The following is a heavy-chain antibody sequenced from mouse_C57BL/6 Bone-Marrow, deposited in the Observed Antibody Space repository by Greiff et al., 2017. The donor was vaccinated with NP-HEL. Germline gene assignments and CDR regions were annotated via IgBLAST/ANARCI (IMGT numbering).Heavy chain of an antibody. CDR1: GFTFSDYY. D-gene: IGHD1-1*01. Sequence: EVNVVESEGGLVQPGSSMKLSCTASGFTFSDYYMAWVRQVPEKGLEWVANINYDGSSTYYLDSLKSRFIISRDNAKNILYLQMSSLKSEDTATYYCARGYDGSSPWFAYWGQGTLVTVSA. V-gene: IGHV5-16*01. CDR3: ARGYDGSSPWFAY. CDR2: INYDGSST. J-gene: IGHJ3*01.